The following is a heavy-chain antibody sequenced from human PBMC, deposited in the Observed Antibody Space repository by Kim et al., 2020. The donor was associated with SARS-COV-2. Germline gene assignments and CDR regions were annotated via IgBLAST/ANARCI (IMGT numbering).Heavy chain of an antibody. J-gene: IGHJ4*02. Sequence: SVKVSCKASGGTFSSYTISWVRQAPGQGLEWMGRIIPILGIANYAQKFQGRVTITADKSTSTAYMELSSLRSEDTAVYYCARDRGDGYNYPYYFDYWGQGTLVTVSS. D-gene: IGHD5-12*01. V-gene: IGHV1-69*04. CDR3: ARDRGDGYNYPYYFDY. CDR1: GGTFSSYT. CDR2: IIPILGIA.